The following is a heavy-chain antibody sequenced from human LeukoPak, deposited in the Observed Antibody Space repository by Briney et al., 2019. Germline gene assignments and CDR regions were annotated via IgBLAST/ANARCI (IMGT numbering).Heavy chain of an antibody. CDR2: IYYSGST. J-gene: IGHJ4*02. Sequence: SETLSLTCTISGGSISSYYWSWIRQPPGKGLEWIGYIYYSGSTNYNPSLKSRVTISVDTSKNQFSLKLSSVTAADTAVYYCARSANIVVVDYWGQGTLVTVSS. CDR3: ARSANIVVVDY. V-gene: IGHV4-59*01. D-gene: IGHD3-22*01. CDR1: GGSISSYY.